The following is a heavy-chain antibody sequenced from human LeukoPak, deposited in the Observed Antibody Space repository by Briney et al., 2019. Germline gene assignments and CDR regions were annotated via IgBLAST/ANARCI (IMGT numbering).Heavy chain of an antibody. J-gene: IGHJ4*02. CDR2: IYSGGST. V-gene: IGHV3-66*01. CDR3: ARIDCSSTSCPNDY. Sequence: GGSLRLSCAASGFTVSSNYMSWVRQAPGKGLEWVSVIYSGGSTYYADSVKGRFTISRDNAKNSLYLQMNSLRAEDTAVYYCARIDCSSTSCPNDYWGQGTLVTVSS. D-gene: IGHD2-2*01. CDR1: GFTVSSNY.